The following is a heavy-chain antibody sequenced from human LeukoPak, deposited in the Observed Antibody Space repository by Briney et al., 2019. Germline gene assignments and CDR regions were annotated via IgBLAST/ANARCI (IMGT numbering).Heavy chain of an antibody. D-gene: IGHD1-26*01. Sequence: GGSLRLSCAASGFTFSTYWMHWVRQGRGKGLVSVSRISTDGSITTYADSVKGRFTISRDNAKNPLYLQMNSLRVEDTAVYYCARVWYGGSNDYWGQGTLVTVSS. CDR3: ARVWYGGSNDY. CDR1: GFTFSTYW. J-gene: IGHJ4*02. CDR2: ISTDGSIT. V-gene: IGHV3-74*01.